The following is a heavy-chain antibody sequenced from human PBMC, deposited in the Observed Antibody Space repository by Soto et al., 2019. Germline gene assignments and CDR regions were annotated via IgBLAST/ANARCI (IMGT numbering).Heavy chain of an antibody. Sequence: SETLSLTCTVSGGSISSYYWSWIRQPPGKGLEWIGHIYYSGSTNYNPSLKSRVTISVDTSKNQFSLKLSSVTAADTAVYYCARLTCSGGSCYSVRYYYYDMGVWGKGTTFTVAS. V-gene: IGHV4-59*08. CDR2: IYYSGST. D-gene: IGHD2-15*01. CDR3: ARLTCSGGSCYSVRYYYYDMGV. J-gene: IGHJ6*03. CDR1: GGSISSYY.